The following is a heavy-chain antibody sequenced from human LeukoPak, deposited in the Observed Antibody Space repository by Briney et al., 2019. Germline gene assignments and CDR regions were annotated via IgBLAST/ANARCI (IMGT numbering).Heavy chain of an antibody. CDR1: GGSISSYY. J-gene: IGHJ6*03. Sequence: SETLSLTCTVSGGSISSYYWSWIPQPAGKGLEWIGRIYTSGSTNYNPSLKSRVTMSVDTSKNQFSLKLSSVTAADTAVYYCARTTEGGYSYGYFYYYYMDVWGKGTTVTISS. CDR3: ARTTEGGYSYGYFYYYYMDV. CDR2: IYTSGST. D-gene: IGHD5-18*01. V-gene: IGHV4-4*07.